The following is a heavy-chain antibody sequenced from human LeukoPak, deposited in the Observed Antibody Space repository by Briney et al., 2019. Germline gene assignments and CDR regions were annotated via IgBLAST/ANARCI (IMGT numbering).Heavy chain of an antibody. CDR2: ISAYNGNT. Sequence: ASVKVPFKASGYTFTSCGFSWVRQPPGQGLEWMGWISAYNGNTNYAQKLQGRVTMTTDTSTSTAYMELRSLRSDDTAVYYCARMGIAAAGIYYYYYMDVWGKGTTVTISS. V-gene: IGHV1-18*01. J-gene: IGHJ6*03. D-gene: IGHD6-13*01. CDR1: GYTFTSCG. CDR3: ARMGIAAAGIYYYYYMDV.